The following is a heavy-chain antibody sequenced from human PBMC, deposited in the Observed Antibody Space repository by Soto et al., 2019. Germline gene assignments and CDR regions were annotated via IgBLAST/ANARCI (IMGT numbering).Heavy chain of an antibody. CDR3: ASHLICLGELFPTFYGMAV. J-gene: IGHJ6*02. CDR1: GDSISSYY. D-gene: IGHD3-16*01. Sequence: PSETLSLTCSVSGDSISSYYWSWIRQPPEKGLEWIGYVYYSGSTNYNPSLKSRVTISVDPSKNQFSLKLSSVTPADTAVYYCASHLICLGELFPTFYGMAVGAQGTTAPVS. CDR2: VYYSGST. V-gene: IGHV4-59*08.